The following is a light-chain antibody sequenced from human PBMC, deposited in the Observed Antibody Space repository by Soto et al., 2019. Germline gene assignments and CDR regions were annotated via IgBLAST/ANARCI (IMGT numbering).Light chain of an antibody. Sequence: EIVLTQSPGTLSLSPGERATLSCRASQSVSSSYFAWYQQKPGQAPRLLIYGASSSATGIPDRFSGSGSGTDFTLTISRLEPEDFAVYYCQQYGRSPWTFGQGTKVEVK. J-gene: IGKJ1*01. CDR3: QQYGRSPWT. CDR2: GAS. V-gene: IGKV3-20*01. CDR1: QSVSSSY.